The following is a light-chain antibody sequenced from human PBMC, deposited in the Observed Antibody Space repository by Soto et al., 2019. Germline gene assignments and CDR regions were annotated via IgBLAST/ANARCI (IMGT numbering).Light chain of an antibody. Sequence: EIVMTQSPATLSVSPGERATLSCRASQSVNKNLVWYQQKPGQPPRLLVYGASIRAAGIPDRFRGSGSGTEFSLIIRSLQSEDFAPYYCQQYNDWPRCAFGQGANVDIK. CDR1: QSVNKN. J-gene: IGKJ1*01. CDR2: GAS. V-gene: IGKV3-15*01. CDR3: QQYNDWPRCA.